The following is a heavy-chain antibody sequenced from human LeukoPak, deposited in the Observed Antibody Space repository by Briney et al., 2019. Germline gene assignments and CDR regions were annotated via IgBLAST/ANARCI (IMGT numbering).Heavy chain of an antibody. V-gene: IGHV1-18*01. J-gene: IGHJ3*01. D-gene: IGHD1-26*01. CDR1: GYSFTNFG. CDR3: AKVDPPIIEGGRGEAFDV. Sequence: GASVKVSCKASGYSFTNFGITWVRQAPGQGLQWMGWTSPYEDYPTYAQKFQGRVTMTTETSTNTAYMELRSLTSDDTAVYYCAKVDPPIIEGGRGEAFDVWCQGTLVTVSS. CDR2: TSPYEDYP.